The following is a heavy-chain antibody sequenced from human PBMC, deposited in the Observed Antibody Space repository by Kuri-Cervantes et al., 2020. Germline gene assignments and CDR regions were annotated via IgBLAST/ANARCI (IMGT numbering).Heavy chain of an antibody. CDR2: ISSSGSTI. V-gene: IGHV3-11*01. D-gene: IGHD4-23*01. CDR1: GGSISSGGYY. CDR3: ARVLLKIPDYGGNWGWFDP. Sequence: GESLKISCTVSGGSISSGGYYWSWIRQHPGKGLEWVSYISSSGSTIYYADSVKGRFTISRDNAKNSLYLQMNSLRAEDTAVYYCARVLLKIPDYGGNWGWFDPWGQGALVTVSS. J-gene: IGHJ5*02.